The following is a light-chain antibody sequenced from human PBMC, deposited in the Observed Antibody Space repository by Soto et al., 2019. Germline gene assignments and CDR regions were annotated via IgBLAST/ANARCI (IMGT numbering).Light chain of an antibody. CDR3: SSNTAKFTYD. CDR1: SRDVGAYNY. CDR2: QVT. V-gene: IGLV2-14*01. J-gene: IGLJ1*01. Sequence: QSVLTQPASVSGSPGQSITISCTGTSRDVGAYNYVSWYQHHPGKAPKLLIYQVTYRPSGVSTRFAGSKSGNTASLTISGLQAEDEADYYCSSNTAKFTYDFGTGTKLTVL.